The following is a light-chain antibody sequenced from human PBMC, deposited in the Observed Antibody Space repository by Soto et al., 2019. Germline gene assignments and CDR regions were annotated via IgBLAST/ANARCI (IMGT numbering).Light chain of an antibody. CDR1: QSVLHSNGNNY. V-gene: IGKV2-28*01. Sequence: DIVMTQSPLSLPVTPGEPASISCRSSQSVLHSNGNNYLDWYLQKPGQSPQVLIYLGSNRASGVPDRFSGSGSGTDFTLKISRVEAEDVGVYYCMQALQTPPTFRQGTKLEIK. J-gene: IGKJ2*01. CDR3: MQALQTPPT. CDR2: LGS.